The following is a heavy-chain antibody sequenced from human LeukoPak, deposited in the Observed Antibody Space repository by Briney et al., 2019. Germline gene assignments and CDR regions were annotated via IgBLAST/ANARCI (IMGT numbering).Heavy chain of an antibody. V-gene: IGHV3-30*02. CDR1: GFTFSSYG. J-gene: IGHJ4*02. Sequence: GGSLRLSRAASGFTFSSYGMHWVRQAPGKGLEWVAFIRYDGSNKYYADSVKGRFTISRDNSKNTLYLQMNSLRAEDTAVYYCAKDLMYYYDSSGYSLLTNWGQGTLVTVSS. D-gene: IGHD3-22*01. CDR3: AKDLMYYYDSSGYSLLTN. CDR2: IRYDGSNK.